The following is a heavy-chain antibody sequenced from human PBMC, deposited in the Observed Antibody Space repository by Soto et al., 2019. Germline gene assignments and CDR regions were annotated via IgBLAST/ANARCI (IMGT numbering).Heavy chain of an antibody. CDR1: GGSISSSSYY. V-gene: IGHV4-39*01. CDR2: FYYSGST. J-gene: IGHJ3*02. D-gene: IGHD3-10*01. CDR3: VGGGLLHAFAI. Sequence: SETLSLTCTVSGGSISSSSYYWGWIRRPPGKGLGWIGSFYYSGSTYYNPSLESRVTIPVDTSKNQFSLKLTSVTAADTAVYYCVGGGLLHAFAIPGQGTVVPVS.